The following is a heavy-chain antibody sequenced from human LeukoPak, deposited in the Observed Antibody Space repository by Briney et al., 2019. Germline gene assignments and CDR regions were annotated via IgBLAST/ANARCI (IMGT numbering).Heavy chain of an antibody. V-gene: IGHV3-74*01. J-gene: IGHJ4*02. CDR1: GFTFSIYR. CDR3: ASLDY. Sequence: GGSLRLSCAASGFTFSIYRVHWVRQAPGKGLVWVSSINSDGSSTSYADSVKGRFTISRDNAKNTLYLQMNTLRAEDTAVYYCASLDYWGQGTPVTVSS. CDR2: INSDGSST.